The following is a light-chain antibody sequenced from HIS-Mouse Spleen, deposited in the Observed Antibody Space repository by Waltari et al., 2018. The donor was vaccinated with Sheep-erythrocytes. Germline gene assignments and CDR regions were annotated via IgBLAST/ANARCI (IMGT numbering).Light chain of an antibody. CDR1: SSDVGGYNY. CDR2: DVS. CDR3: CSYAGSYNHV. J-gene: IGLJ1*01. V-gene: IGLV2-11*01. Sequence: QSALTQPRSVSGSPGQSVTISCTGTSSDVGGYNYVSWYQQHPGKAPQLMIYDVSKRPSGVPDRFSGSKSGNTASLTISGLQAEDDADYYCCSYAGSYNHVFATGTKVTVL.